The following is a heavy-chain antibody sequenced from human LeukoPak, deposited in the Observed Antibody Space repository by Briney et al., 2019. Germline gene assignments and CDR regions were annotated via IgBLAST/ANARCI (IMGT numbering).Heavy chain of an antibody. Sequence: GGSLRLSCVASGFTCSSYGMHWVRRAPGKGLEWVAFIRYDGSIKYYADSVKGRFTFSRDNSENILYLQMNNLREEDTAVYYCARTYYDYWSGPFAFDIWGQGTMVTVSS. D-gene: IGHD3-3*01. V-gene: IGHV3-30*02. CDR3: ARTYYDYWSGPFAFDI. J-gene: IGHJ3*02. CDR2: IRYDGSIK. CDR1: GFTCSSYG.